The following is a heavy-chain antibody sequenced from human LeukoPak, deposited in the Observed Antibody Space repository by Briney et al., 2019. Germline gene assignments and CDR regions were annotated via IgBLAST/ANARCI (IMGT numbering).Heavy chain of an antibody. D-gene: IGHD6-13*01. V-gene: IGHV1-2*02. J-gene: IGHJ4*02. CDR2: INPNSGGT. Sequence: ASVKVSCKASGYTFTGYYMHWVRQAPGQGLEWMGWINPNSGGTNYAQKFQGRVTMTRDTSISTAYMELSRLRSDDTAVYYCAKAIGRIASAARTMDCWGQGTLVTVSS. CDR3: AKAIGRIASAARTMDC. CDR1: GYTFTGYY.